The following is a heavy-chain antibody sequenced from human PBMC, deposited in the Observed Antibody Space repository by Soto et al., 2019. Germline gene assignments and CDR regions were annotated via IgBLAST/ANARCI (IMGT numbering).Heavy chain of an antibody. J-gene: IGHJ3*02. CDR3: ARPTPGNPFDI. Sequence: EVQLVVSGGGLVKPGGSLRFSWAASGFSFTSYTMNWVRQAPGKGLEWVASISAGGRSIYYADSLKGRSTVSRDNAKSSLYLQMNSLRAVDTAVYYRARPTPGNPFDIWGQGTMVTVSS. CDR2: ISAGGRSI. CDR1: GFSFTSYT. D-gene: IGHD3-10*01. V-gene: IGHV3-21*01.